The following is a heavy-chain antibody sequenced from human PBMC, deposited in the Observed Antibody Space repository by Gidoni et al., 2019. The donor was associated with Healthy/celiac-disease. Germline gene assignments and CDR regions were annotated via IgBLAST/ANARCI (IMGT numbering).Heavy chain of an antibody. V-gene: IGHV4-34*01. Sequence: QVQLQQWGAGLLKPSETLSLTCAVYGGSFSGYYWSWIRQPPGKGLEWIGEINHSGSTNYNPSLKSRVTISVDTSKNQFSLKLSSVTAADTAVYYCARGRRVGARGFDYWGQGTLVTVSS. CDR1: GGSFSGYY. D-gene: IGHD1-26*01. J-gene: IGHJ4*02. CDR3: ARGRRVGARGFDY. CDR2: INHSGST.